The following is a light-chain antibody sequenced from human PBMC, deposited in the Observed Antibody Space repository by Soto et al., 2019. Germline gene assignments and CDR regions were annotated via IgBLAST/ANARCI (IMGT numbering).Light chain of an antibody. CDR3: QQHANWPLT. Sequence: EIMLTQSPATLSLSPGERATLSCRASQSVGNNLAWYQQKPGQAPGLLIYEASTRATGIPARFSGSGSGTDFTLTISSLEPEDFAVYYCQQHANWPLTFGGGTKVEIK. CDR1: QSVGNN. CDR2: EAS. V-gene: IGKV3-11*01. J-gene: IGKJ4*01.